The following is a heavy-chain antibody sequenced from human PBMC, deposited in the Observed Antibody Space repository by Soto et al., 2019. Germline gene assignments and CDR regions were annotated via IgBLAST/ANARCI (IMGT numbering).Heavy chain of an antibody. CDR3: ARDRRSEQLELYYSGGMDV. CDR1: GGTFSSYA. CDR2: IIPIFGTA. V-gene: IGHV1-69*01. Sequence: QVPLVQSGAEVKKPGSSVKVSCKASGGTFSSYAISWVRQAPGQGLEWMGGIIPIFGTANYAQKFQGRVTITADESTSTAYMELSSLRSEDTAVYYCARDRRSEQLELYYSGGMDVWGQGTTVTVSS. D-gene: IGHD6-13*01. J-gene: IGHJ6*02.